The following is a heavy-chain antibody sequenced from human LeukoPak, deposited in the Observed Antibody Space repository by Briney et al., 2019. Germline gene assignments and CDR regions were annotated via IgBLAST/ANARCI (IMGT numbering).Heavy chain of an antibody. CDR2: IYYSGST. Sequence: SETLSLTCSVSGGSISSYSWSWIRQPPGKGLEWIGDIYYSGSTKYNPSLKSRVTTSVDRSKNEVSLKLSSVTAADTAVYYCARDYSSSYHYFDYWGQGTLVTVSS. D-gene: IGHD6-13*01. V-gene: IGHV4-59*01. CDR3: ARDYSSSYHYFDY. J-gene: IGHJ4*02. CDR1: GGSISSYS.